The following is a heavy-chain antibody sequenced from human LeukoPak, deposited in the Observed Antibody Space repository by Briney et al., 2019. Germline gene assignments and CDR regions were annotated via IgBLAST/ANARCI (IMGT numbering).Heavy chain of an antibody. J-gene: IGHJ4*02. D-gene: IGHD3-22*01. Sequence: GGSLRLSCVASGFTFSDYYMTWIRQAPGKGLEWVSYISSSGGDIYNADSAKGRFTISRDNAKNSLYLQMNSLRAEDTAVYYCAREEDGYDSSGYFCDWGQGTLVTVSS. V-gene: IGHV3-11*04. CDR2: ISSSGGDI. CDR3: AREEDGYDSSGYFCD. CDR1: GFTFSDYY.